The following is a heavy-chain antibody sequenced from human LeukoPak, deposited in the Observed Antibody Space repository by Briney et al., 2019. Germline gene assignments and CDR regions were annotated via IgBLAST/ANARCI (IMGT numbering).Heavy chain of an antibody. CDR3: ARGVGHYYDSSGYYDDFDY. D-gene: IGHD3-22*01. V-gene: IGHV3-30-3*01. CDR1: GFTFRSYS. CDR2: ISYDGSNK. Sequence: GRSLRLSRAASGFTFRSYSIHWVRQGPGQGLGGGGGISYDGSNKYYADSVKGRFTISRDNSKNTLYLQMNSLRAEDTAVYYCARGVGHYYDSSGYYDDFDYWGQGTLVTVSS. J-gene: IGHJ4*02.